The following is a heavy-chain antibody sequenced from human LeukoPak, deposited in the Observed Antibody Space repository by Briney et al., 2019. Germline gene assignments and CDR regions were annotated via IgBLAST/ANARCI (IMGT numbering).Heavy chain of an antibody. J-gene: IGHJ3*02. CDR3: ATGYGSGRGAFDI. CDR1: GYSFISYW. Sequence: GESLKISCVGSGYSFISYWIAWVRQMPGKGLGWMGIIYPGDSDTTYSPSFQGQVTISADKSISTAYLQWSSLKASDTAIYYCATGYGSGRGAFDIWGQGTMVSVSS. D-gene: IGHD6-19*01. V-gene: IGHV5-51*01. CDR2: IYPGDSDT.